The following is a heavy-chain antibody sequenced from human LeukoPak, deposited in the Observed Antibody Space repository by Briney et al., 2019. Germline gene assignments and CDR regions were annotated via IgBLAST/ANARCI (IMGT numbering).Heavy chain of an antibody. D-gene: IGHD4-23*01. CDR1: GFTVSSNY. J-gene: IGHJ4*02. Sequence: GGSLRLSCAASGFTVSSNYMSWVRQAPGKGLEWVSVIYSGGSTYYADSVKGRFTISRDNSKNTLYLQMNSLRAEGTAVYYCAAGSVVTGFDYWGQGTLVTVSS. V-gene: IGHV3-53*01. CDR2: IYSGGST. CDR3: AAGSVVTGFDY.